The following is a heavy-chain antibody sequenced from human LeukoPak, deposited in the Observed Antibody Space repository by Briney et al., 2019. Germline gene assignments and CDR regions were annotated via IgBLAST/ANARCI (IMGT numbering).Heavy chain of an antibody. Sequence: SETLSLTCTVSDGSISSYYWSWIRQPPGKGLEWIGYIYYSGSTNYNPSLKSRVTISVDTSKNQISLKLSSVTAADTAVYYCARVMSAWYFDYRGQGTLVTVSS. J-gene: IGHJ4*02. CDR2: IYYSGST. V-gene: IGHV4-59*01. CDR3: ARVMSAWYFDY. CDR1: DGSISSYY. D-gene: IGHD3-16*01.